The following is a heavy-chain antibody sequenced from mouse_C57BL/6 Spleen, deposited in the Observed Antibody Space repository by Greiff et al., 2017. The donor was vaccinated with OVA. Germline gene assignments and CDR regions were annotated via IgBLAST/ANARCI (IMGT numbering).Heavy chain of an antibody. CDR1: GYTFTDYN. V-gene: IGHV1-22*01. J-gene: IGHJ4*01. D-gene: IGHD1-1*01. Sequence: VQLQQSGPELVKPGASVKMSCKASGYTFTDYNMHWVKQSHGKSLEWIGYINPNNGGTSYNQKFKGKATLTVNKSSSTACMELRSLTSEDSAVYYCARAYGSSSYAMDYWGQGTSVTVSS. CDR3: ARAYGSSSYAMDY. CDR2: INPNNGGT.